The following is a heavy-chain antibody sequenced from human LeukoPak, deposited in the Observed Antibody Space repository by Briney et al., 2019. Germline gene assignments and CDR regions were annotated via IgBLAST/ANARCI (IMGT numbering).Heavy chain of an antibody. CDR2: IWYDGSNK. Sequence: PGRSLRLSCAASGFTFSSYGMHWVRQAPGKGLEWVAVIWYDGSNKYYADSVKGRFTISRDNSKNTLYLQMNSLRAEDTAVYYCARPLRPSYYYYYGMDVWGQGTTVTVSS. V-gene: IGHV3-33*01. J-gene: IGHJ6*02. CDR1: GFTFSSYG. CDR3: ARPLRPSYYYYYGMDV.